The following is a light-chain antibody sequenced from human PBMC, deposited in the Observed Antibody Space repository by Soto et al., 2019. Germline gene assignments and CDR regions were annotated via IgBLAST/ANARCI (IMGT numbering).Light chain of an antibody. CDR1: QSVSNNY. CDR3: HHYGSSSG. Sequence: EIVLTQSPATLSLSPGERATLSCGASQSVSNNYLAWYQQKPGLAPRLLIYDASSRVTGIPDRFSGSGSGTDFTLTISRLEPEDFAVYYGHHYGSSSGFGQGTKVDIK. V-gene: IGKV3D-20*01. J-gene: IGKJ1*01. CDR2: DAS.